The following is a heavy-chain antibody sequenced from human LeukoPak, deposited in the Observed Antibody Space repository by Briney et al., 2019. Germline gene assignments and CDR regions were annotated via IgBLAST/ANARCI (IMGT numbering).Heavy chain of an antibody. V-gene: IGHV3-11*04. CDR1: GFTFSDYY. CDR2: ISSSGSTI. J-gene: IGHJ4*02. CDR3: ARDIRYGGYVGRQDY. D-gene: IGHD5-12*01. Sequence: GGSLRLSCAASGFTFSDYYMSWIRQAPGKGLEWVSYISSSGSTIYYADSVKGRFTISRDNSKNTLYLQMNSLRAEDTAVYYCARDIRYGGYVGRQDYWGQGTLVTVSS.